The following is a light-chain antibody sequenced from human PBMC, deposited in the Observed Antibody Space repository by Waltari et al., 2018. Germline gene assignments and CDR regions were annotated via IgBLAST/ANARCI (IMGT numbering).Light chain of an antibody. CDR2: WAS. CDR1: QSRLYSPNNKNY. CDR3: QQYYDIPRT. V-gene: IGKV4-1*01. Sequence: IVITQSPDSLALSLRERAPIHFKSSQSRLYSPNNKNYLGWFQKRPGQPPKLLIYWASTRESGVPDRFSGSGSGTDFTLTITSLQAEDVAVYYCQQYYDIPRTFGQGTKVEIK. J-gene: IGKJ1*01.